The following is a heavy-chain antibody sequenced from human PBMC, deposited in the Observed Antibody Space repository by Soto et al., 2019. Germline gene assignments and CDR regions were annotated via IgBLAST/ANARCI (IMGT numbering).Heavy chain of an antibody. CDR3: ATGSWEYNWFDP. CDR2: INHSGST. J-gene: IGHJ5*02. V-gene: IGHV4-34*01. CDR1: CGSFSGYY. Sequence: SETLSLTCAVYCGSFSGYYWSWIRQPPGKGLEWIGEINHSGSTNYNPSLKSRVTISVDTSKNQFSLKLSSVTAADTAVYYCATGSWEYNWFDPWGQGTLVTVSS. D-gene: IGHD3-10*01.